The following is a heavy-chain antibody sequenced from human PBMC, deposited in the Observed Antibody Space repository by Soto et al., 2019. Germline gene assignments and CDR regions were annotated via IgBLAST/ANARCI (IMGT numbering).Heavy chain of an antibody. CDR2: TYYRSKWYN. D-gene: IGHD1-1*01. CDR1: GDSVSSNSAA. V-gene: IGHV6-1*01. Sequence: PSQTLSLTCAISGDSVSSNSAAWNWIRQSPSRGLEWLGRTYYRSKWYNDFAVSVKSRITINPDTSKNQFSLQLNSVTPEDTAVYYCARLHWVLTTPGEAFNYYFGMDVWGLGTTVTVSS. CDR3: ARLHWVLTTPGEAFNYYFGMDV. J-gene: IGHJ6*02.